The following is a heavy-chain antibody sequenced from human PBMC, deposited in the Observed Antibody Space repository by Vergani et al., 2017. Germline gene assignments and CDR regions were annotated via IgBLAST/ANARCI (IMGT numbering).Heavy chain of an antibody. V-gene: IGHV3-30*18. CDR3: AKDNIVATMSFGY. J-gene: IGHJ4*02. CDR1: GFTFSSYG. Sequence: QVQLVESGGGVVQPGRSLRLSCAASGFTFSSYGMHWVRQAPGKGLEWVAVISYDGSNKYYADSVKGRFTISRDNSKNTLYLQMNSLRAEDTAVYYCAKDNIVATMSFGYWDQGTLVTVSS. CDR2: ISYDGSNK. D-gene: IGHD5-12*01.